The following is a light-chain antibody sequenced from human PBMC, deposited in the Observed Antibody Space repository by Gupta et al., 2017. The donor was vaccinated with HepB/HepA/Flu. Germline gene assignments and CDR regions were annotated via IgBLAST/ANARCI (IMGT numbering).Light chain of an antibody. CDR3: QQDNSYPLT. Sequence: DIQMTQSPSSLSASVGDRVTITCRASQAISNNLAWFQQKSGKAPKSLIYGASNLQSGVPSKFSGSGSGTXFTLTIXNLQPEDFATYNCQQDNSYPLTFGXGTKLEIK. V-gene: IGKV1-16*02. CDR2: GAS. J-gene: IGKJ2*01. CDR1: QAISNN.